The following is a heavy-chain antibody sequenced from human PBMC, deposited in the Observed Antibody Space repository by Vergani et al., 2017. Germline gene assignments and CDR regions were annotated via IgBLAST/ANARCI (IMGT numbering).Heavy chain of an antibody. D-gene: IGHD1/OR15-1a*01. CDR2: INSHTETT. CDR3: ARGNYGGTIDY. V-gene: IGHV1-18*01. CDR1: GYNFGSFT. J-gene: IGHJ4*02. Sequence: QVHLVQSEPEVKTPGASVRVSCKASGYNFGSFTINWVRQAPGQGLEWMGWINSHTETTKYAHKFQDRVVMNTETSTNTAFMELRNLKSDDAAVYFCARGNYGGTIDYWGQGTLVTVSS.